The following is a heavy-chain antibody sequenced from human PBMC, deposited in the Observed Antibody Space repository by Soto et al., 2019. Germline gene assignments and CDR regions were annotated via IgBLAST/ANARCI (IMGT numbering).Heavy chain of an antibody. CDR3: ARYYDFWSGYYTGGWFDP. Sequence: KTSETLSLTCTVSGGSISSYYWSWIRQPPGKGLEWIGYIYYSGSANYNPSLKSRVTISVDTSKNQFSLKLSSVTAADTAVYYCARYYDFWSGYYTGGWFDPWGQGTLVTVSS. J-gene: IGHJ5*02. CDR1: GGSISSYY. V-gene: IGHV4-59*01. D-gene: IGHD3-3*01. CDR2: IYYSGSA.